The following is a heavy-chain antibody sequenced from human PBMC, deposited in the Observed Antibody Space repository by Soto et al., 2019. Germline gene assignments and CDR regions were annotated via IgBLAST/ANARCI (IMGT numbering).Heavy chain of an antibody. Sequence: SVKVSCKASGGTFSSYAISWVRQAPGQGLEWMGGIIPIFGTANYAQKFQGRVTITADKSTSTAYMELSSLRSEDTAVYYCARAHCSSTSCYKFDYWGQGTLVTVSS. J-gene: IGHJ4*02. CDR2: IIPIFGTA. D-gene: IGHD2-2*01. V-gene: IGHV1-69*06. CDR3: ARAHCSSTSCYKFDY. CDR1: GGTFSSYA.